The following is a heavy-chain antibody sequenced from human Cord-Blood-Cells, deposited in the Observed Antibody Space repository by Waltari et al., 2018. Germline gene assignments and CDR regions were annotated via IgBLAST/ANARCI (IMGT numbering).Heavy chain of an antibody. V-gene: IGHV3-30*18. J-gene: IGHJ4*02. CDR1: GFTFRSYG. CDR2: ISYDGSNK. D-gene: IGHD1-1*01. CDR3: AKGFKTENPYYFDY. Sequence: QVQLVESGGGVVQPGRSLRLSCAAPGFTFRSYGMHWVRKAPGKGLEGVSVISYDGSNKYYADSVKGRFTISRDNSKNTLYLQMNSLRAEDTAVYYCAKGFKTENPYYFDYWGQGTLVTVSS.